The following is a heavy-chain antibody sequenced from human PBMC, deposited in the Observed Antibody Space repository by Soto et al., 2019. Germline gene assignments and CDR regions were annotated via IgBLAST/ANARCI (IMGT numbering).Heavy chain of an antibody. CDR1: GFSFSDHY. CDR3: ATDDSSVLEYFDY. D-gene: IGHD3-22*01. CDR2: ISSSTFYT. J-gene: IGHJ4*02. Sequence: LRLSCAASGFSFSDHYMSWIRQAPGKGLEWVSYISSSTFYTNYADSVKGRFTISRDNAKNSLYLQMNSLRAEDTAVYYCATDDSSVLEYFDYWGQGSLVTVSS. V-gene: IGHV3-11*06.